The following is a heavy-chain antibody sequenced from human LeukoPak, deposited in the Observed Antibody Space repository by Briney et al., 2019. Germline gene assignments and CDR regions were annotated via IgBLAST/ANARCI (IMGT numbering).Heavy chain of an antibody. V-gene: IGHV1-69*01. CDR1: GGTFSSYA. CDR2: IIPIFGTA. Sequence: SVRVSCKASGGTFSSYAISWVRQAPGQGLEWMGGIIPIFGTANYAQKFQGRVTITADESTSTAYMELSSLRSEDTAVYYCARDLYCGGDCYSEGFDPWGQGTLVTVSS. CDR3: ARDLYCGGDCYSEGFDP. J-gene: IGHJ5*02. D-gene: IGHD2-21*02.